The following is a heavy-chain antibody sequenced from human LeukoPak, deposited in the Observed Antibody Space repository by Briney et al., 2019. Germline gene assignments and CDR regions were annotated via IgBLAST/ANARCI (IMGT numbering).Heavy chain of an antibody. J-gene: IGHJ6*02. Sequence: GGSLRLSCAASGFTFSSYAMHWVRQAPGKGLEWVAGIYYDGSNKYYADSVKGRFTISRDNSKNTLYLQMNSLRAEDTAVYYCARDQRITMVRGVRYYYYGMDVWGQGTTVTVSS. CDR3: ARDQRITMVRGVRYYYYGMDV. CDR1: GFTFSSYA. D-gene: IGHD3-10*01. V-gene: IGHV3-30-3*01. CDR2: IYYDGSNK.